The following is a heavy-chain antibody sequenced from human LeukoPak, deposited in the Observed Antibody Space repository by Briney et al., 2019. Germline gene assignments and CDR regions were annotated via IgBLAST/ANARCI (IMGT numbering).Heavy chain of an antibody. CDR3: ARLAGSRFDP. J-gene: IGHJ5*02. V-gene: IGHV4-59*08. D-gene: IGHD2-15*01. CDR2: IYYSGSI. CDR1: GGSLTYYY. Sequence: TSETLSLTCTVSGGSLTYYYWTWIRQPPGRRPEWIGFIYYSGSIYYNPSLKSRVTISVDTSKNQFSLKLSSVTAADTAVYYCARLAGSRFDPWGQGTLVTVSS.